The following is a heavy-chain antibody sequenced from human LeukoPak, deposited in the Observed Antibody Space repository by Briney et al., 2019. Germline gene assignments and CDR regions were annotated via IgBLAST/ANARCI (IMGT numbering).Heavy chain of an antibody. CDR2: ISSNGGST. CDR1: GFTFSSYA. J-gene: IGHJ1*01. D-gene: IGHD3-22*01. Sequence: GGSLRLSCAASGFTFSSYAMHWVRQAPGKGLEYVSAISSNGGSTYYANSVKGRFTISRDNSKSTLYLQMGSLRAEDMAVYYCARGHYYDSSGYIQGAYFQHWGQGTLVTVSS. CDR3: ARGHYYDSSGYIQGAYFQH. V-gene: IGHV3-64*01.